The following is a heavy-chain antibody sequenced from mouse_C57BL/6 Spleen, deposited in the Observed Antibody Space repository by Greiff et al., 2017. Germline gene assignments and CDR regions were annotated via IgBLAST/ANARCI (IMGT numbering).Heavy chain of an antibody. V-gene: IGHV5-17*01. Sequence: EVKVVESGGGLVKPGGSLKLSCAASGFTFSDYGMHWVRQAPEKGLEWVAYISSGSSTIYYADTVKGRFTISRDKAKNTLFLQMTSLRAEDTAMYCCARRYYDYGGGFAYWGQGTLVTVAA. CDR3: ARRYYDYGGGFAY. CDR2: ISSGSSTI. CDR1: GFTFSDYG. D-gene: IGHD2-4*01. J-gene: IGHJ3*01.